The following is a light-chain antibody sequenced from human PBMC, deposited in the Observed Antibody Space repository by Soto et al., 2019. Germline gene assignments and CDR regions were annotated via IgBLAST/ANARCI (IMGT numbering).Light chain of an antibody. Sequence: QSVLTQPASGSGSPGQSITISCTGADSDVGGYDYVSWYQQHPGKAPKLIIYDVSHRPSGISNRFSGSKSGNTASLTISGLQAEDEADYYCSSYKISYTLVFGGGTQLTVL. CDR1: DSDVGGYDY. CDR2: DVS. CDR3: SSYKISYTLV. J-gene: IGLJ2*01. V-gene: IGLV2-14*01.